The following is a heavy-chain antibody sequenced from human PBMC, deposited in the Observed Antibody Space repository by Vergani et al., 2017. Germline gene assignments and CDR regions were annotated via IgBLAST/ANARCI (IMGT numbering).Heavy chain of an antibody. CDR1: GYTFTSYY. CDR3: ARGPPIAAAGHYYYYYGMDV. Sequence: QVQLVQSGAEVKKPGASVKVSCKASGYTFTSYYMHWVRQAPGQGLEWMGRIIPILGIANYAQKFQGRVTITADKSTSTAYMELSSLRSEDTAVYYCARGPPIAAAGHYYYYYGMDVWGQGP. CDR2: IIPILGIA. D-gene: IGHD6-13*01. V-gene: IGHV1-69*09. J-gene: IGHJ6*02.